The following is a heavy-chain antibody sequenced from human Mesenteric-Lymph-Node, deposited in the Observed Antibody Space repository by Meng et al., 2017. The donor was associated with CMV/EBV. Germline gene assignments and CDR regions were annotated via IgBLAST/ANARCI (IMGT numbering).Heavy chain of an antibody. V-gene: IGHV4-39*07. J-gene: IGHJ1*01. CDR3: ARDTPGEDKWD. CDR1: GGSISSSSYY. CDR2: IYYSGST. D-gene: IGHD2-15*01. Sequence: SETLSLTCTVSGGSISSSSYYWGWIRQPPGKGLEWIGSIYYSGSTYYNPSLKSRVTISVDTSTTTVYLDLTSLTSGDTAMYYCARDTPGEDKWDWGQGTLVTVSS.